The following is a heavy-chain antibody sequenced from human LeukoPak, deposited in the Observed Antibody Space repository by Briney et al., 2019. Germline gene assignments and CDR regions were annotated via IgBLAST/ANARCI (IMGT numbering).Heavy chain of an antibody. CDR3: ARDRYCSGGSCYYFDY. CDR2: ISSSGSTI. V-gene: IGHV3-48*03. J-gene: IGHJ4*02. D-gene: IGHD2-15*01. Sequence: GGSLRLSCAATGFTFSSYEMNRVRQAPGKGLEWVSYISSSGSTICYADSVKGRFTISRDNAKNSLYLQMNSLRAEDTAVYYCARDRYCSGGSCYYFDYWGQGTLVTVSS. CDR1: GFTFSSYE.